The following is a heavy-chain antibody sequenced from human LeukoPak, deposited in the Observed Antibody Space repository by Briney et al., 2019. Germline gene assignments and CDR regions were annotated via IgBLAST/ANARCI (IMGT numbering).Heavy chain of an antibody. J-gene: IGHJ5*02. CDR3: SREIATAGNWFDP. V-gene: IGHV4-34*01. CDR2: INHSGST. Sequence: PSETLSLTCAVYGGSFSGYYWSWIRQPPGKGLEWIGEINHSGSTNYNPSLKSRVTISVDTSKNQFSLKLSSVTAADTAVYYCSREIATAGNWFDPWGQGTLVTVSS. CDR1: GGSFSGYY. D-gene: IGHD6-13*01.